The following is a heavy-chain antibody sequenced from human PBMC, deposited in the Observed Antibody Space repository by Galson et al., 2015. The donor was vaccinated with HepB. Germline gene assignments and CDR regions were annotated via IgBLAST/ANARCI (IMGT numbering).Heavy chain of an antibody. D-gene: IGHD2-15*01. CDR1: GFTFDDYA. CDR3: AKDSIYCSGGSCYSQYFQH. V-gene: IGHV3-43D*03. Sequence: SLRLSCAASGFTFDDYAMHWVRQAPGKGLEWVSLISWDGGSTYYADSMKGRFTISRDNSKNSLYLQMNSLRAEDTALYYCAKDSIYCSGGSCYSQYFQHWGQGTLVTVSS. CDR2: ISWDGGST. J-gene: IGHJ1*01.